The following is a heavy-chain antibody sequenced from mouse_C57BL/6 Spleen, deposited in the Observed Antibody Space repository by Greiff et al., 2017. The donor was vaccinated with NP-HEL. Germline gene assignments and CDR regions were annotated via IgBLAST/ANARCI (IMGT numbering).Heavy chain of an antibody. D-gene: IGHD4-1*01. CDR1: GFTFSDYY. Sequence: DVHLVESEGGLVQPGRSMKLSCTASGFTFSDYYMAWVRQVPEKGLEWVANINYDGSSTYYLDSLKSRFIISRDNAKNILYLQMSSLKSEDTATYYCARANWDNYFDYWGQGTTLTVSS. J-gene: IGHJ2*01. CDR2: INYDGSST. V-gene: IGHV5-16*01. CDR3: ARANWDNYFDY.